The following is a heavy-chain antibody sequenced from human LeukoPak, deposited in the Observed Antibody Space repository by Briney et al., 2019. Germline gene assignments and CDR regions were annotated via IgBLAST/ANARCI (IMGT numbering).Heavy chain of an antibody. CDR2: ITATSSST. J-gene: IGHJ4*02. CDR3: AKLFDSGTYNNFFHY. CDR1: GFTFSSYA. D-gene: IGHD3-10*01. V-gene: IGHV3-23*01. Sequence: GGSLRLSCAASGFTFSSYAMSWVRQAPGKGLEWVSAITATSSSTYDADSVQGRFTISRDYSKNTLFLQMNSLRPEDTAIYYCAKLFDSGTYNNFFHYWGQGTLVTVSS.